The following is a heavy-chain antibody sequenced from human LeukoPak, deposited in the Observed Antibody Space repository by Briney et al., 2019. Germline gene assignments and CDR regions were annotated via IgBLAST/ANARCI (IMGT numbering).Heavy chain of an antibody. CDR3: ARMDYGDYTSYYFDY. J-gene: IGHJ4*02. V-gene: IGHV2-70*11. CDR2: IDWDDDK. CDR1: GFSLSTSGMC. D-gene: IGHD4-17*01. Sequence: ESGPTLVSPTQTLTLTCTFSGFSLSTSGMCVSWIRQPPGKALEWLARIDWDDDKYYSTSLKTRLTISKDTSKNQVVLTMTNMDPVDTATYYCARMDYGDYTSYYFDYWGQGTLVTVSS.